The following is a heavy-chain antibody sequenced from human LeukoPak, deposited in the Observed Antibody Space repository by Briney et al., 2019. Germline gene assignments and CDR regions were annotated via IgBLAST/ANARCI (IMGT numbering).Heavy chain of an antibody. CDR2: IKQDGSEK. V-gene: IGHV3-7*01. Sequence: GGSLRLSCAASGFTFSSYWMSWVRQAPGKGLEWVANIKQDGSEKYYVDSVKGRFTISRDNGRNSLFLQMNTLRAEDTAVYYCARKSSFQRFFDLWGRGTLVTVSS. J-gene: IGHJ2*01. D-gene: IGHD6-6*01. CDR3: ARKSSFQRFFDL. CDR1: GFTFSSYW.